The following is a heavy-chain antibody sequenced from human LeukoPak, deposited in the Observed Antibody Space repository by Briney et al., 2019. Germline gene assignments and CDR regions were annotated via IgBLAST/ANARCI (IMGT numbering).Heavy chain of an antibody. V-gene: IGHV3-11*01. Sequence: GGSLRLSCAASGFTFSDYYMSWIRQAPGKGLEWVSYISSSGSTIYYADSVKGRFTISRDNSKNTLYLQMNSLRAEDTAVYYCAKDADGSPDAFDIWGQGTMVTVSS. CDR1: GFTFSDYY. D-gene: IGHD1-26*01. CDR3: AKDADGSPDAFDI. J-gene: IGHJ3*02. CDR2: ISSSGSTI.